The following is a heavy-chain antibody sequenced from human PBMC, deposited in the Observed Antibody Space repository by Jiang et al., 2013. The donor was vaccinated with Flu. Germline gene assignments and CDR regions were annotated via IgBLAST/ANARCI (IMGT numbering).Heavy chain of an antibody. J-gene: IGHJ4*02. V-gene: IGHV3-21*01. CDR2: ISSSSSYI. CDR3: ARDKREGSDY. D-gene: IGHD1-26*01. CDR1: GFTFSSYS. Sequence: ASGFTFSSYSMNWVRQAPGKGLEWVSSISSSSSYIYYADSVKGRFTISRDNAKNSLYLQMNSLRAEDTAVYYCARDKREGSDYWGQGTLVTVSS.